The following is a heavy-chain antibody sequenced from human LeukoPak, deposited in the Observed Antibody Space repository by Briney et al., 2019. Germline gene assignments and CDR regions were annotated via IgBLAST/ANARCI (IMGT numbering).Heavy chain of an antibody. CDR1: GFTFSSYW. CDR2: IKQDGSEK. V-gene: IGHV3-7*01. J-gene: IGHJ4*02. CDR3: ARVASKDYYDSSGYYYY. D-gene: IGHD3-22*01. Sequence: GGSLRLSCAASGFTFSSYWMSWVRQAPGKGLEWVANIKQDGSEKYYVDSVKGRFTISRDNAKNSLYLQMNSLRAEDTAVYCCARVASKDYYDSSGYYYYWGQGTLVTVSS.